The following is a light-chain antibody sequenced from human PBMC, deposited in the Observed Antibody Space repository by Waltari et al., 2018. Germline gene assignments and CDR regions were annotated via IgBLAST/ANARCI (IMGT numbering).Light chain of an antibody. CDR3: QQYDNWPPT. J-gene: IGKJ4*01. CDR1: QSVKSN. CDR2: GAS. Sequence: EVVMMQSPAMASVSPGERAALFCRASQSVKSNVAWYQQKPGQAPRLLLYGASTRATGVPVRFSGSGSGTEFTLTISSLQSEDFAVYYCQQYDNWPPTFGGGAKVEIK. V-gene: IGKV3-15*01.